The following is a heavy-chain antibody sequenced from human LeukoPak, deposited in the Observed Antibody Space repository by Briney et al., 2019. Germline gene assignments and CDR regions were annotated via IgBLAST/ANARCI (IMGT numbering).Heavy chain of an antibody. V-gene: IGHV3-23*01. CDR2: ISGSGGSK. J-gene: IGHJ4*02. CDR3: ASLYYGSGSYYKQYYVDD. Sequence: PGGSLRLSCAASGFTFSSYAMSWVRQAPGKGLEWVSAISGSGGSKYYADSVKGRFTISRDNSKNTLYLQMNSLRAEDTAVYYCASLYYGSGSYYKQYYVDDWGQGTLVTVSS. CDR1: GFTFSSYA. D-gene: IGHD3-10*01.